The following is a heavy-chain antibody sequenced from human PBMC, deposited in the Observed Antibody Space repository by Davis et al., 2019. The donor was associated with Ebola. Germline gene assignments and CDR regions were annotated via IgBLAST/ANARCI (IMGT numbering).Heavy chain of an antibody. V-gene: IGHV4-59*01. J-gene: IGHJ6*02. D-gene: IGHD4-17*01. Sequence: SETLSLTCTVSGDSMNNFYWNWIRQPPGKGLEWIGYIFYSGGSHYNPSLKSRVTMSVDTSKNQFSLKLSSVTAADTAVYYCARGNYGDYIVLYYYNMDVWGQGTTVTVSS. CDR3: ARGNYGDYIVLYYYNMDV. CDR2: IFYSGGS. CDR1: GDSMNNFY.